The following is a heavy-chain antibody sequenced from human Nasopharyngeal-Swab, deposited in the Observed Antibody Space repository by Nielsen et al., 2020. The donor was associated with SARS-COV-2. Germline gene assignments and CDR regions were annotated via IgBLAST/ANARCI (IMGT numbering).Heavy chain of an antibody. D-gene: IGHD1-26*01. J-gene: IGHJ4*02. Sequence: GGSLRLSFAASGFTFISYAMHWVRQAPGKGLEWVAVISYDGSNKYYADSVKGRFTISRDNSKNTLYLQMNSLRAEDTAVYYCARLGGGGGNYWGQGTLVTVSS. CDR1: GFTFISYA. CDR3: ARLGGGGGNY. V-gene: IGHV3-30*04. CDR2: ISYDGSNK.